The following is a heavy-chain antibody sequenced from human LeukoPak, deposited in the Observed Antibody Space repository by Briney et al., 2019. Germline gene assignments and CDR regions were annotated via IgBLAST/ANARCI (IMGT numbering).Heavy chain of an antibody. CDR3: WVVVAATGAYI. V-gene: IGHV1-2*02. CDR2: INPNSGGT. D-gene: IGHD2-15*01. J-gene: IGHJ3*02. Sequence: GASVKVSCKTSGYTFRDYGITWVRQAPGQGLEWMGWINPNSGGTNYAQKFQGRVTMTRDTSISTAYMELSRLRSDDTAVYYCWVVVAATGAYIWGQGTMVTVSS. CDR1: GYTFRDYG.